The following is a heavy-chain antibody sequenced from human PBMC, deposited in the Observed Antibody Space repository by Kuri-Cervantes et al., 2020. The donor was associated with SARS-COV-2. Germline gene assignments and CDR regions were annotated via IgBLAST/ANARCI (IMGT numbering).Heavy chain of an antibody. CDR2: MNPNSGNT. Sequence: ASVKVSCKASGGTFHSNVITWVRQATGQGLEWMGWMNPNSGNTGYAQKFQGRVTITRNTSISTAYMELSSLRSEDTAVYYCARVGYDFWSGPNWFDPWGQGTLVTVSS. J-gene: IGHJ5*02. CDR3: ARVGYDFWSGPNWFDP. D-gene: IGHD3-3*01. V-gene: IGHV1-8*03. CDR1: GGTFHSNV.